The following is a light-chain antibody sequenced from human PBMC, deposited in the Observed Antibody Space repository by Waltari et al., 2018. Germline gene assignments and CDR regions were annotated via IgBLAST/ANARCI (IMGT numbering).Light chain of an antibody. CDR3: SSYMDTTALEL. CDR2: DVT. J-gene: IGLJ2*01. Sequence: QSALTQPASVSGSPGQSITISCTGTSSDIGSYNYVSWYQQHPGKAPKLIIFDVTNRPSGVSNRFSGSKSGNTASLIISGLQGEDEADYYCSSYMDTTALELSGGGTSLTVL. CDR1: SSDIGSYNY. V-gene: IGLV2-14*03.